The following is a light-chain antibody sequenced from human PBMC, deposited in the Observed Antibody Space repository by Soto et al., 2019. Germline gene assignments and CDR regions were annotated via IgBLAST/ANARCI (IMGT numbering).Light chain of an antibody. CDR2: DTY. CDR3: QQYNNWPPIT. V-gene: IGKV3-15*01. J-gene: IGKJ5*01. Sequence: EIVLTQSPASLSVSPGERATLSCRASQSVRSKVAWYQQKPGQAPSLVIYDTYIRATGIPARFSGSGSGTEFTLTIGSLQSEDFAVYFCQQYNNWPPITFGQGTRLEIK. CDR1: QSVRSK.